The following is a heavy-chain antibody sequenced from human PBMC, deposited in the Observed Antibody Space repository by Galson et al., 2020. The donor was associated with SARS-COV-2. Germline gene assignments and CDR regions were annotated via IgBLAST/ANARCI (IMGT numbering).Heavy chain of an antibody. Sequence: GESLKIYCVGSGFTFSIHWMSWVRQAPGKGLEWVADIKPDGSDKYYVDSVKGRFTIARDNAKNSVYLQMNSLRAEDTAMYYCARGHWGRDYWGQGTLVTVSS. CDR1: GFTFSIHW. V-gene: IGHV3-7*04. CDR3: ARGHWGRDY. J-gene: IGHJ4*02. D-gene: IGHD7-27*01. CDR2: IKPDGSDK.